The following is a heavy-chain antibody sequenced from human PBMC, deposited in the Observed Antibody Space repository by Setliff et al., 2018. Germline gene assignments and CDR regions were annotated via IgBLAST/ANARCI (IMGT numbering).Heavy chain of an antibody. V-gene: IGHV3-33*06. CDR2: IWDDGVKK. CDR3: AKVGIFWGGYFDL. Sequence: GGSLRLSCAASGFTFSTYRMHWVRQAPGKGLEWVAVIWDDGVKKYHADSVKGRSTISRDNAKNSLYLQMSSLRAEDTAVYYCAKVGIFWGGYFDLWGLGTLVTVSS. J-gene: IGHJ4*02. D-gene: IGHD3-16*01. CDR1: GFTFSTYR.